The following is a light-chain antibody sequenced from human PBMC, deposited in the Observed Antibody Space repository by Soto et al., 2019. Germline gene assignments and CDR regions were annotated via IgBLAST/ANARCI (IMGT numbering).Light chain of an antibody. V-gene: IGLV2-8*01. Sequence: QSALTQPPSASGSPGQAVTISCTGTSSDIGYYNSVSWYQQHPGKAPKLMIYEVNKRPSGVPDRFSGSKSGNTASLTVSGLQAEDEADYYCSSYAGSNNLVFGGGTKLNVL. CDR3: SSYAGSNNLV. J-gene: IGLJ2*01. CDR2: EVN. CDR1: SSDIGYYNS.